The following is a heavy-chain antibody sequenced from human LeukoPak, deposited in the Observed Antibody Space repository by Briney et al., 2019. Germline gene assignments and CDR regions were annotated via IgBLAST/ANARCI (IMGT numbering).Heavy chain of an antibody. CDR2: IDSDGSGA. D-gene: IGHD2-15*01. Sequence: PGGSLRLSCAASGFTFSSCWMHWVRQAPGKGLVWVSRIDSDGSGAIYADSVKGRFTISRDNAKNTLYLQMNSLRAEDTAVYYCARDGSLPDYWGQGTLVTVSS. CDR1: GFTFSSCW. CDR3: ARDGSLPDY. V-gene: IGHV3-74*01. J-gene: IGHJ4*02.